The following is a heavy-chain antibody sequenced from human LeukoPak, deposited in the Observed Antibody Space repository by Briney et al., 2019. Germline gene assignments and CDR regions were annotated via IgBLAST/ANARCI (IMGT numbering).Heavy chain of an antibody. V-gene: IGHV1-69*05. CDR2: IIPIFGTA. D-gene: IGHD3-10*01. Sequence: SVKVSCKASGGTFSSYAISWVRQAPGQGLEWMGGIIPIFGTANYAQKFQGRVTITTDESTSTAYMELSSLSPEDTAVYYCARGGGFGELFGYYWGQGTLVTVSS. CDR3: ARGGGFGELFGYY. CDR1: GGTFSSYA. J-gene: IGHJ4*02.